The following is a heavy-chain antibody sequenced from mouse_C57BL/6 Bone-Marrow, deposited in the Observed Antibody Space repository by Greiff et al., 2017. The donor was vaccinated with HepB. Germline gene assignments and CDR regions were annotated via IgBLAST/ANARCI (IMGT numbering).Heavy chain of an antibody. V-gene: IGHV1-69*01. D-gene: IGHD1-1*02. CDR2: IDPSDSYT. CDR1: GYTFTSYW. CDR3: ARAPDYVGGFDY. Sequence: QVQLQQPGAELVMPGASVKLSCKASGYTFTSYWMHWVKQRPGQGLEWIGEIDPSDSYTNYNQKFKGKSTLTVDKSSSTAYMQLSSLTSEDSAVYYCARAPDYVGGFDYWGQGTTLTVSS. J-gene: IGHJ2*01.